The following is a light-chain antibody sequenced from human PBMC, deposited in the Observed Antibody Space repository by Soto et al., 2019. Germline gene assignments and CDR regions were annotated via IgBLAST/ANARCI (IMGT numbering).Light chain of an antibody. CDR1: ISDVGGYDY. CDR2: EVS. V-gene: IGLV2-14*01. J-gene: IGLJ1*01. CDR3: SSYTSSSTRV. Sequence: STLTQPASVSGSPGQSITVSCTGTISDVGGYDYVSWYQQYPDKAPKLMIYEVSNRPSGVSSRFSGSKSGNTASLTISGLQAEDEADYYCSSYTSSSTRVFGTGTKVTVL.